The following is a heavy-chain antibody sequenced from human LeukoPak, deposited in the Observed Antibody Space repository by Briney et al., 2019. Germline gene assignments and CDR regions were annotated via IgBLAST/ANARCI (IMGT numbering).Heavy chain of an antibody. CDR2: INSNTGGT. D-gene: IGHD2-2*02. Sequence: ASVTVSCKASGYTFTGYHMHWVRRAPGQGLEWMGWINSNTGGTNYPQKFQGRITMTRDTSISTAYMELSRLSSDDTAVYYCARGHYTNYYMDVWGKGTTVTVSS. V-gene: IGHV1-2*02. CDR1: GYTFTGYH. CDR3: ARGHYTNYYMDV. J-gene: IGHJ6*03.